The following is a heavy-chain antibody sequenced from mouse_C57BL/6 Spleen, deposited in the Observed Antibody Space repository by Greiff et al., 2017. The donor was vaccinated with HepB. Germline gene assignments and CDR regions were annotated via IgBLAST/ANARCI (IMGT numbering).Heavy chain of an antibody. J-gene: IGHJ2*01. CDR3: AREEDSSGYDY. V-gene: IGHV1-80*01. CDR2: IYPGDGDT. Sequence: VKLVESGAELVKPGASVKISCKASGYAFSSYWMNWVKQRPGKGLEWIGQIYPGDGDTNYNGKFKGKATLTADKSSSTAYMQLSSLTSEDSAVYFCAREEDSSGYDYWGQGTTLTVSS. D-gene: IGHD3-2*02. CDR1: GYAFSSYW.